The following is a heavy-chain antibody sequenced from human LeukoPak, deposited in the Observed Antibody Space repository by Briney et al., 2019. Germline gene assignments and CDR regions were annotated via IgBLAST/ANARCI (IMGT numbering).Heavy chain of an antibody. V-gene: IGHV4-34*01. Sequence: SETLSLTCAVYGGSFSGYYWSWIRQPPGKGLEWIGEINHSGSTNHNPSLKSRVTISVGTSKNQFSLKLSSVTAADTAVYYCASQQWLVAIFDYWGQGTLVTVSS. CDR1: GGSFSGYY. CDR2: INHSGST. J-gene: IGHJ4*02. D-gene: IGHD6-19*01. CDR3: ASQQWLVAIFDY.